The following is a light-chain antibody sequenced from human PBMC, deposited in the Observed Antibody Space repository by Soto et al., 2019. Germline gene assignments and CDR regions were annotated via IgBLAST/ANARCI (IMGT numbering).Light chain of an antibody. V-gene: IGKV3-15*01. CDR2: GAY. CDR3: QQYNKWPPIT. J-gene: IGKJ5*01. CDR1: QSVSNN. Sequence: EMVLTQSRGTLSLSPGARAPLSWGASQSVSNNYLAWYQKNPVQAPRLLIFGAYTRATGIPARFSGSGSGTEFTLTISSLQSEDFAAYYCQQYNKWPPITLGQGTRLEIK.